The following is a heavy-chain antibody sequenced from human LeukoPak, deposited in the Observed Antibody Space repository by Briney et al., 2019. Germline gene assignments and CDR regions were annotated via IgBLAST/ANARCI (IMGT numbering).Heavy chain of an antibody. CDR3: ARGRFESNGDFDF. Sequence: GGSLRLSCAASGFTFSNYNINWVRQAPGKAMEWVSSITSSGTYIFYADSVKGRFTISRDNAKNSLFLQMNSLRIEDTGVYYCARGRFESNGDFDFWGQGTLVTVSS. J-gene: IGHJ4*02. CDR2: ITSSGTYI. D-gene: IGHD4-11*01. CDR1: GFTFSNYN. V-gene: IGHV3-21*01.